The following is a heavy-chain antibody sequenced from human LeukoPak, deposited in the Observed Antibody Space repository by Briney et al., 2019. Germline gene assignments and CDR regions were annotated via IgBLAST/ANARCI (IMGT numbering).Heavy chain of an antibody. D-gene: IGHD2-15*01. Sequence: SETLSLTCTVSGGSISSSRYYWGWIRQPPGKGLEWIGSIYYSGSTYYNPSLKSRVTISVDTSKNQFSLKLSSVTAADTAVYYCARPHMYCSGGSCLGLPWFDPWGQGTLVTVSS. CDR3: ARPHMYCSGGSCLGLPWFDP. V-gene: IGHV4-39*01. CDR1: GGSISSSRYY. J-gene: IGHJ5*02. CDR2: IYYSGST.